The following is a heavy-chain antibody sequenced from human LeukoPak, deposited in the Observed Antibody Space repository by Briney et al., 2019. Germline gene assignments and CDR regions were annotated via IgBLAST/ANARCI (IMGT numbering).Heavy chain of an antibody. V-gene: IGHV4-4*09. D-gene: IGHD6-19*01. CDR2: ISTSGST. J-gene: IGHJ2*01. CDR3: ARHEEGSGWYRSYIDL. Sequence: PSETLSLTCTVSGGSISSYYCSWIRQPPGKGLEWIGYISTSGSTDYSPSLKSRVTISVDTSKNQFSLKLSSVTAADTAVYYYARHEEGSGWYRSYIDLWGRGTLVTVSS. CDR1: GGSISSYY.